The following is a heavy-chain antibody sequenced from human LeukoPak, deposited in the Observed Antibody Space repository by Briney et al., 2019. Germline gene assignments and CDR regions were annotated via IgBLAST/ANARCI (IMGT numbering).Heavy chain of an antibody. CDR3: ARLLIGDYVDY. J-gene: IGHJ4*02. CDR1: GGSFSGYY. Sequence: SETLSLTCAAYGGSFSGYYWSWIRQPPGKGLEWIGEINHSGSTNYNPSLKSRVTISVDTSKNQFSLKVSSVTAADTAVYYCARLLIGDYVDYWGQGTLVTVSS. D-gene: IGHD2-21*02. CDR2: INHSGST. V-gene: IGHV4-34*01.